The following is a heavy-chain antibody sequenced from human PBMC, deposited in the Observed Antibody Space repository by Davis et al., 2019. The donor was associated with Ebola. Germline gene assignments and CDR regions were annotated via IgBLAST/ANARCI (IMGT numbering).Heavy chain of an antibody. V-gene: IGHV3-21*01. D-gene: IGHD3-22*01. Sequence: PGGLLRSPGAVPGFTFSTYTPNWVRQAPGKGLDWVSSISSSGLYIYYAYSLKGRFTISRDNAKNSLYLQLNSLRPEDTAVYHCARGGYYDSSGYSHDAFDIWGQGTRVTVSS. CDR3: ARGGYYDSSGYSHDAFDI. CDR2: ISSSGLYI. CDR1: GFTFSTYT. J-gene: IGHJ3*02.